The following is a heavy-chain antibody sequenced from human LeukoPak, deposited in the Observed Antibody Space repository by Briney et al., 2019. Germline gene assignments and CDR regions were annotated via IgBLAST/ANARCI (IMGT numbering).Heavy chain of an antibody. CDR2: INPNSGGT. CDR3: ARTRFFGRYFHWSEDACYI. V-gene: IGHV1-2*06. D-gene: IGHD3-9*01. CDR1: GYTFTGYY. Sequence: ASVKVSCKASGYTFTGYYMHWVRQAPGQGLEWMGRINPNSGGTNYAQKFQGRVTMTRDTSISTAYMELSRLRSDDTAVYYCARTRFFGRYFHWSEDACYIGGQGTMVTVSS. J-gene: IGHJ3*02.